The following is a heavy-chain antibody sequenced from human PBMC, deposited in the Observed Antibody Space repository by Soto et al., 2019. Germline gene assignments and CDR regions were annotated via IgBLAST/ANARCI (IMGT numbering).Heavy chain of an antibody. CDR3: VKDGSSGWPYFDDMDV. CDR2: ILYDGSKK. D-gene: IGHD6-19*01. Sequence: GGSMRLSCAASGLTFSSYVMHLVRQDPGKGLEWVAVILYDGSKKYYADSVKGRFTISRDNSKNALYLQMSSLRAEDTALYYCVKDGSSGWPYFDDMDVWGRGNTVTVSS. CDR1: GLTFSSYV. V-gene: IGHV3-30*18. J-gene: IGHJ6*02.